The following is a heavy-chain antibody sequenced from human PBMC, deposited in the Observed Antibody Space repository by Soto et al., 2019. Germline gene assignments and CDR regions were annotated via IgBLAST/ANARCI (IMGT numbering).Heavy chain of an antibody. CDR2: IIPIFDTA. J-gene: IGHJ6*02. Sequence: QVQLVQSGAEVKKPGSSVKVSCKASGGTFSSYAISWVRQAPGQGLEWMGGIIPIFDTANYAQKFQGRVTITADESTSTAYMELSSQGSEDTAVYYCARARREAGGLVYGIDVWGQGTTVTVSS. V-gene: IGHV1-69*01. CDR1: GGTFSSYA. CDR3: ARARREAGGLVYGIDV. D-gene: IGHD3-16*01.